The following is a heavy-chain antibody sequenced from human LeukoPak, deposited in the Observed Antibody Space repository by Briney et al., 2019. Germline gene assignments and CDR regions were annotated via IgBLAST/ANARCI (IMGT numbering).Heavy chain of an antibody. D-gene: IGHD2-21*02. V-gene: IGHV3-23*01. J-gene: IGHJ4*02. CDR1: GFTFSSYA. CDR2: ISGSGGSA. Sequence: PGGSLRLSCAASGFTFSSYAMSWVRQAPGKGLEWVSAISGSGGSAYYADSVKGRFTISRDNSKNTLYLQMNSLRAEDTAVYYCAKSGITSGDYGHFDYWGQGIQVTVSS. CDR3: AKSGITSGDYGHFDY.